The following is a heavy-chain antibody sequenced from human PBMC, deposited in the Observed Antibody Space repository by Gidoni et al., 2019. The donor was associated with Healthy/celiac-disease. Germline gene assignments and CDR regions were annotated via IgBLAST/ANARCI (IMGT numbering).Heavy chain of an antibody. Sequence: VQLVESGGGLVKPGGSLRLSCAASGITFSDYYMSWIRQAPGKGREWVSYISSSSSYTNYADSVKGRFTISRDNAKNSLYLQMNSLRAEDTAVYYCARDRKYGDRPLNWFDPWGQGTLVTVSS. CDR3: ARDRKYGDRPLNWFDP. J-gene: IGHJ5*02. D-gene: IGHD4-17*01. CDR2: ISSSSSYT. CDR1: GITFSDYY. V-gene: IGHV3-11*05.